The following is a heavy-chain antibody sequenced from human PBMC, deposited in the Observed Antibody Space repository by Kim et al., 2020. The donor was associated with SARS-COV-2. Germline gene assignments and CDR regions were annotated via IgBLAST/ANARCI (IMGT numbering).Heavy chain of an antibody. V-gene: IGHV3-15*01. J-gene: IGHJ6*02. CDR2: IKSKTDGGTT. CDR1: GFTFSNAW. CDR3: TTTISRGYSGYDYWSVALYYYYGMDV. Sequence: GGSLRLSCAASGFTFSNAWMSWVRQAPGKGLEWVGRIKSKTDGGTTDYAAPVKGRFTISRDDSKNTLYLQMNSLKTEDTAVYYCTTTISRGYSGYDYWSVALYYYYGMDVWGQGTTVTISS. D-gene: IGHD5-12*01.